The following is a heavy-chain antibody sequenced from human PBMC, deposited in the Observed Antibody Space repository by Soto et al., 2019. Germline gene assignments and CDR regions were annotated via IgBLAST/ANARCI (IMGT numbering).Heavy chain of an antibody. J-gene: IGHJ6*02. V-gene: IGHV1-18*01. D-gene: IGHD2-15*01. CDR1: CCTFTRYG. Sequence: VEVSCRASCCTFTRYGISLVRQESRDGPACMGWISAFNGNTNYAQKLQGRVTMTTDTSTSTAYMELRSLRSDDTAVYYCARDLARYCSGGSCYPRRHGMDVWGQGTTVTVS. CDR3: ARDLARYCSGGSCYPRRHGMDV. CDR2: ISAFNGNT.